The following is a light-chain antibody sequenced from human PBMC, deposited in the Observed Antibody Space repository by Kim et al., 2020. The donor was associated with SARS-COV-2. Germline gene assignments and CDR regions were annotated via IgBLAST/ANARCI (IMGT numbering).Light chain of an antibody. J-gene: IGKJ1*01. CDR1: QSISSW. V-gene: IGKV1-5*03. CDR3: QQYNSYWRT. Sequence: ASVGDRVTITCRASQSISSWLAWYQQKPGKAPKLLIYKASSLESGVPSRFSGSGSGTEFTLTISSLQPDDFATYYCQQYNSYWRTFGQGTKVEIK. CDR2: KAS.